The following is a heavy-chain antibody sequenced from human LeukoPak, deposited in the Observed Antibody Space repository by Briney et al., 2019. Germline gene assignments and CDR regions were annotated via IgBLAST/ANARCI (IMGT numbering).Heavy chain of an antibody. V-gene: IGHV3-15*01. CDR3: TRLQRSGYYYYGMDV. CDR2: IKSKTDGGTT. J-gene: IGHJ6*02. CDR1: GFTFSNAW. Sequence: PGGSLRLSCAASGFTFSNAWMSWVRQAPGKGLEWVGRIKSKTDGGTTDYAAPVKGRFTISRDDSKNTLYLQMNSLKTEDTAVYYCTRLQRSGYYYYGMDVWGQGTTVTVSS. D-gene: IGHD2-21*02.